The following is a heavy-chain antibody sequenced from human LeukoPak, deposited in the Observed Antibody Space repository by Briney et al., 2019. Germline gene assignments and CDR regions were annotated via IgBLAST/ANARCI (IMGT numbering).Heavy chain of an antibody. CDR2: IYHSGST. J-gene: IGHJ4*02. V-gene: IGHV4-38-2*02. D-gene: IGHD2-2*02. Sequence: SETLSLTCTVSGYSISSGYYWGWIRQPPGKGLEWIGSIYHSGSTYYNPSLKSRVTIPVDTSKNQFSLKLSSVTAADTAVYYCARGGLYTSSDYWGQGTLVTVSS. CDR1: GYSISSGYY. CDR3: ARGGLYTSSDY.